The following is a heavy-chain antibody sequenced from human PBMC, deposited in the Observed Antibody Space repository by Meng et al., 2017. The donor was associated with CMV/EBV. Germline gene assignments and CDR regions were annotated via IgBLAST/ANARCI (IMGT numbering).Heavy chain of an antibody. V-gene: IGHV1-8*01. CDR3: ARADRNFDFWSGYPRFDP. CDR2: MDPNNGRT. D-gene: IGHD3-3*01. Sequence: TFTRYAINWVRQGIGQGLEWMGRMDPNNGRTAYAPNFQGRVTMSRDTSITTAYMELSSLRSDDTAVYYCARADRNFDFWSGYPRFDPWGQGTLVTVSS. CDR1: TFTRYA. J-gene: IGHJ5*02.